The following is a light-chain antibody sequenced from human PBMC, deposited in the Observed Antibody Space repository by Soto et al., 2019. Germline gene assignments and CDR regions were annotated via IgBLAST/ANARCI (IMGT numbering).Light chain of an antibody. CDR3: QQFGRYPLT. J-gene: IGKJ4*01. CDR2: ATS. CDR1: QSVSSSY. Sequence: SGVTKTHGTISLSSGEGDTLSCRASQSVSSSYLAWYQQKPGQAPRFLLYATSNRATGIPDRFSGGGSGTDFTLTIRRPEPEGFAVYYCQQFGRYPLTFRGGTKVDIK. V-gene: IGKV3-20*01.